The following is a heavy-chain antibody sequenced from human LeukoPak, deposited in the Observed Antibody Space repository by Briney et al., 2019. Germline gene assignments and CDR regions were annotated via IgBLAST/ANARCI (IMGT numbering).Heavy chain of an antibody. CDR1: GGTFSSYA. D-gene: IGHD3-22*01. J-gene: IGHJ4*02. Sequence: SVKVSCKASGGTFSSYAISWVRQAPGRGLEWMGRIIPILGIANYAQKFQGRVTITADKSTSTAYMELSSLRSEDTAVYYCARGYYYDSSGYNDYWGQGTLVTVSS. CDR3: ARGYYYDSSGYNDY. CDR2: IIPILGIA. V-gene: IGHV1-69*04.